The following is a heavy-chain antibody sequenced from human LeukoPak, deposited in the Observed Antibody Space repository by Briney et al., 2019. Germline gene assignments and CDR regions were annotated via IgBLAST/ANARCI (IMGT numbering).Heavy chain of an antibody. CDR1: GFTFSSYA. CDR2: ISYDGSNK. J-gene: IGHJ4*02. CDR3: PRDWRSGYELDY. D-gene: IGHD5-12*01. Sequence: GGSLRLSCAASGFTFSSYATHWVREAPGKGLEWVAVISYDGSNKYYADSVKGRFTISRENSKKTSYLQMNGLRAEETAVYYCPRDWRSGYELDYWGQGTLVTVSS. V-gene: IGHV3-30-3*01.